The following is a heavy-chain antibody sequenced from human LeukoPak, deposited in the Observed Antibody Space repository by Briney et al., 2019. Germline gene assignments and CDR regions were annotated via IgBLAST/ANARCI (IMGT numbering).Heavy chain of an antibody. CDR3: ARAPTIVVGPT. CDR1: GFTFSSSW. V-gene: IGHV3-21*01. Sequence: GSLRLSCAASGFTFSSSWMSWVRQAPGKGLEWVSSISSNSYIYYADSVKGRFTISRDNAKNSLYLQMNSLRAEDTAVYYCARAPTIVVGPTWGQGTLVTVSS. D-gene: IGHD2-2*01. J-gene: IGHJ5*02. CDR2: ISSNSYI.